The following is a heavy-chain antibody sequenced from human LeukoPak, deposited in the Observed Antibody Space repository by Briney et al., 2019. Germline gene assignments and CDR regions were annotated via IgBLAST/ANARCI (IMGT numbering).Heavy chain of an antibody. CDR3: ASRLYYYDSSGNFDY. CDR1: GGTFSSYA. Sequence: ASVKVSCKASGGTFSSYAISWVRQAPGQGLEWMGRIIPIFGTANYAQKFQGRVTITTDESTSTAYMELSSLRSEDTAVYYCASRLYYYDSSGNFDYWGQGTLVTVSS. CDR2: IIPIFGTA. D-gene: IGHD3-22*01. V-gene: IGHV1-69*05. J-gene: IGHJ4*02.